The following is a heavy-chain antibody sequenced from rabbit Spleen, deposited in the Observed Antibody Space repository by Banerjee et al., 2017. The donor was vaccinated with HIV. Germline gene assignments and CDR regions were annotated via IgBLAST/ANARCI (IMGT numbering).Heavy chain of an antibody. V-gene: IGHV1S45*01. CDR3: ARDGAGGSYFAL. Sequence: QEQLVESGGGLVKPEGSLTLTCKASGFSFSDRDVMCWVRQAPGKGLEWIACINIVTGKSVYASWAKGRFTMSRTSSTTVTLQMTSLTAADTATYFCARDGAGGSYFALWGQGTLVTVS. J-gene: IGHJ3*01. D-gene: IGHD8-1*01. CDR1: GFSFSDRDV. CDR2: INIVTGKS.